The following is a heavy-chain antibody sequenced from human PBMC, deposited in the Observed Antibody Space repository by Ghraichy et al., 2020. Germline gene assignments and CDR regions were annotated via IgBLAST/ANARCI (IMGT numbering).Heavy chain of an antibody. CDR1: GFAFSNYD. V-gene: IGHV3-23*01. Sequence: GESLNISCAASGFAFSNYDMSWVRQAPGKGLEWVSGISTGGDRTYYADSVRGRFTISRDNSKNILYLQMNSLQAEDTAVFYCTSKACSGGRCPFDYWGQGIPVNVSS. CDR2: ISTGGDRT. CDR3: TSKACSGGRCPFDY. D-gene: IGHD2-15*01. J-gene: IGHJ4*02.